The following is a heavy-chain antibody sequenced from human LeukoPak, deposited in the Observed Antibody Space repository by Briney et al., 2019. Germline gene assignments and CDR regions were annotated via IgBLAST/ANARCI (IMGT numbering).Heavy chain of an antibody. D-gene: IGHD3-3*01. CDR1: GFTFSSYG. J-gene: IGHJ6*02. V-gene: IGHV3-30*18. Sequence: GGSLRLSCAASGFTFSSYGMHWVRQAPGKGLEWVAVVSYDGSNKYYADSVKGRFTISRDNSKNTLYPQMNSLRAEDTAVYYCAKAEGWSYYYYYYGMDVWGQGTTVTVSS. CDR3: AKAEGWSYYYYYYGMDV. CDR2: VSYDGSNK.